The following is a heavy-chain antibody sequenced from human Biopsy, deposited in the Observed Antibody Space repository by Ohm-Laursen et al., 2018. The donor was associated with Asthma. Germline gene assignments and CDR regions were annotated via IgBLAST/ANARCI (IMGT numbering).Heavy chain of an antibody. CDR1: GYTFTDYS. CDR2: INPNSGDT. Sequence: ATVKISCKVSGYTFTDYSIHWVRQAPGQGLEWMGRINPNSGDTKCAQRFQGRVTVTRDRSISTAYMELSRLRSDDTAVYYCARTYYDFLTGQVNDAFDIWGQGTMVTVSS. J-gene: IGHJ3*02. D-gene: IGHD3-9*01. V-gene: IGHV1-2*06. CDR3: ARTYYDFLTGQVNDAFDI.